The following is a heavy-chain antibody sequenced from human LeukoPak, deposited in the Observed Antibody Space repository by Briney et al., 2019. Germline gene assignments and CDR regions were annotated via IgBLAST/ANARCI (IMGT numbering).Heavy chain of an antibody. J-gene: IGHJ5*02. Sequence: GGSLRLSCAASGFTFSSYGMHWVRQAPGKGLEWVAFIRYDGSNKYYADSVKGRFTISRDNSKNTLYLQMNSLRAEDTAVYYCAKLIAAADHNWFDPWGQGTLVTVSS. CDR1: GFTFSSYG. CDR2: IRYDGSNK. V-gene: IGHV3-30*02. CDR3: AKLIAAADHNWFDP. D-gene: IGHD6-13*01.